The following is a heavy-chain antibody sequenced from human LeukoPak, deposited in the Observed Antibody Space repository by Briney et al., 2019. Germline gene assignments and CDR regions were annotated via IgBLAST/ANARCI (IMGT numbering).Heavy chain of an antibody. CDR3: ARDSSGAPFDY. Sequence: GGSLRLSCAASGFTFRSFAVSWVRQAPGKGLEWVSSISSSSSYIYYADSVKGRFTISRDNAENSLYLQMNSLRAEDTAVYYCARDSSGAPFDYWGQGTLVTVSS. D-gene: IGHD6-25*01. V-gene: IGHV3-21*01. CDR1: GFTFRSFA. J-gene: IGHJ4*02. CDR2: ISSSSSYI.